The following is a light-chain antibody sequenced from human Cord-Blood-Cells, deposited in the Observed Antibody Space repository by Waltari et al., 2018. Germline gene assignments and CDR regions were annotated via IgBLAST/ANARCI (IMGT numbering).Light chain of an antibody. CDR2: EGS. CDR3: CSYAGSWV. J-gene: IGLJ3*02. CDR1: SSAVGCYNL. V-gene: IGLV2-23*01. Sequence: QSALTQPASVSGSPGPSITISCTGTSSAVGCYNLVSWYQQHPGKAPKLMIYEGSKRPSGVSNRFSGSKSGNTASLTISGLQAEDEADYYCCSYAGSWVFGGGTKLTVL.